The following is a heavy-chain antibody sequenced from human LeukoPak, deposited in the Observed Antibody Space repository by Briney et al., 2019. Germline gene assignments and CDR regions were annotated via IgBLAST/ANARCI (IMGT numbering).Heavy chain of an antibody. V-gene: IGHV3-23*01. CDR2: ISGSGGST. Sequence: GGSLRLSCAASGFTFSSYAMSWVRQAPGKGLEWVSAISGSGGSTYYADSVKGRFTISRDNSKNTLYLQMNSLRAEDTAVYYCAKGGYGYSSSWFDYCGQGTLVTVSP. CDR1: GFTFSSYA. J-gene: IGHJ4*02. D-gene: IGHD6-13*01. CDR3: AKGGYGYSSSWFDY.